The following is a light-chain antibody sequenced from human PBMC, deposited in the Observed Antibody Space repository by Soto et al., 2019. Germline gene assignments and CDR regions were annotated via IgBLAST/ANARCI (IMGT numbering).Light chain of an antibody. CDR1: QSVSSGY. J-gene: IGKJ4*01. V-gene: IGKV3-20*01. CDR3: QQYRSSPLT. Sequence: IVLTQSPGTLSLSPGERATLSCRASQSVSSGYLAWYQQKCGQAPRLIISGTSSRTTGTPDRFSGSGSGTDFPLTLSRLEPEHFAVYFCQQYRSSPLTCRGGTKVEI. CDR2: GTS.